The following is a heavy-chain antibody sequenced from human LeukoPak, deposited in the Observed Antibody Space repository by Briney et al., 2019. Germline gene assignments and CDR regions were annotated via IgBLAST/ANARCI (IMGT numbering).Heavy chain of an antibody. Sequence: GGSLTLTCAASGFTCSDNYWIWLGQAPGKGLEWVSYISSSGSTIYYADSVKGRFTISRANVKHSLYLQMNSLRAEGTGVYYCARGECYYVYWGQGTLVTVSS. J-gene: IGHJ4*02. V-gene: IGHV3-11*01. CDR2: ISSSGSTI. CDR3: ARGECYYVY. CDR1: GFTCSDNY.